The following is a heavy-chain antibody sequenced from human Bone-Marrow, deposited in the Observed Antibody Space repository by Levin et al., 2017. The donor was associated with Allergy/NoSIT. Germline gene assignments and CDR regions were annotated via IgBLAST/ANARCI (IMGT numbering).Heavy chain of an antibody. CDR2: FDPEDDKI. J-gene: IGHJ6*02. Sequence: GESLKISCKVSGYTLTELSIHWVRQVHGKGLEWMGGFDPEDDKIVYAQRFQGRVTMIEDTSTDTAYMELTYLRSEDTALYYCATDLAWRTHGKFGIGVWGPGTTIAVAS. CDR1: GYTLTELS. V-gene: IGHV1-24*01. CDR3: ATDLAWRTHGKFGIGV. D-gene: IGHD2-15*01.